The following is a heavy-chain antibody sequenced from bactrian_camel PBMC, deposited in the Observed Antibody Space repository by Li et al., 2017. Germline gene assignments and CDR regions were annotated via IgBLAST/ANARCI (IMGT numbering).Heavy chain of an antibody. CDR3: VTQAEYANYADFGY. Sequence: VQLVESGGGLVQPGGSLRLSCAASGFTFSDYTMAWVRQAPGKGLEWVSDINSSGRSTSYADSVKDRSTISRDNAKNTLYLQINSLKLEDTAVYYCVTQAEYANYADFGYWGQGTQVTVS. V-gene: IGHV3S42*01. CDR2: INSSGRST. D-gene: IGHD3*01. CDR1: GFTFSDYT. J-gene: IGHJ6*01.